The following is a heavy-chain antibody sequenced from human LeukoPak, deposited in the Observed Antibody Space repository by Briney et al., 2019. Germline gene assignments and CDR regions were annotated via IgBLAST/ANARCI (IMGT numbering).Heavy chain of an antibody. CDR3: AKGQLVDYGMEV. V-gene: IGHV3-30*18. Sequence: PGGSLRLSCAASGFTFSSYAMSWVRQAPGKGLEWVAVISFDGGNKYYADSVKGRFTISRDSSKNTLYLQMNRLRAEDTAIYYCAKGQLVDYGMEVWGQGTTVTVSS. CDR1: GFTFSSYA. D-gene: IGHD6-13*01. CDR2: ISFDGGNK. J-gene: IGHJ6*02.